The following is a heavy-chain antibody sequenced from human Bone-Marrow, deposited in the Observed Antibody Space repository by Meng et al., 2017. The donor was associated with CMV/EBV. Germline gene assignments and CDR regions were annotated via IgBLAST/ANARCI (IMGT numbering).Heavy chain of an antibody. Sequence: GESLKISCAASGFTFSSYSMNWVRQAPGKGLEWVSSISSSSSYIYYADSVKGRFTISRDNAKNSLYLQMNSLRAEDTAVYYCARLGGTAFDYWGQGTLVTVSS. V-gene: IGHV3-21*01. CDR1: GFTFSSYS. D-gene: IGHD3-16*01. J-gene: IGHJ4*02. CDR3: ARLGGTAFDY. CDR2: ISSSSSYI.